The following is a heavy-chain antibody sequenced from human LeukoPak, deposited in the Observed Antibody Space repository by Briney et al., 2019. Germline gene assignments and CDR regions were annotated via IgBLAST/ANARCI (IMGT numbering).Heavy chain of an antibody. Sequence: GRSLRLSCAASGFTFSSYAMHWVRQAPGKGLEWVAVISYDGSNKYYADSVKGRFTISRDNSKNTLYLQMNSLRAEDTAVYYCARTSWFGELDYFDYWGQGTLVTVS. D-gene: IGHD3-10*01. CDR1: GFTFSSYA. CDR2: ISYDGSNK. J-gene: IGHJ4*02. CDR3: ARTSWFGELDYFDY. V-gene: IGHV3-30*04.